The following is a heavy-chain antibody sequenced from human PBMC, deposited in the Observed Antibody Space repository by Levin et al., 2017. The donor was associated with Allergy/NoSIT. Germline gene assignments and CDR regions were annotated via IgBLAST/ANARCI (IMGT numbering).Heavy chain of an antibody. CDR1: GFTFSSYA. Sequence: GESLKISCAASGFTFSSYAMHWVRQAPGKGLEWVAVISYDGSNKYYADSVKGRFTISRDNSKNTLYLQMNSLRAEDTAVYYCAREASDIVVVPAAHFAEWFDPWGQGTLVTVSS. D-gene: IGHD2-2*01. CDR2: ISYDGSNK. V-gene: IGHV3-30-3*01. J-gene: IGHJ5*02. CDR3: AREASDIVVVPAAHFAEWFDP.